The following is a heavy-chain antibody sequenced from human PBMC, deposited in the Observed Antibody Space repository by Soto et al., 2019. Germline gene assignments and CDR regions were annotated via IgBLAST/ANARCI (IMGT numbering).Heavy chain of an antibody. CDR1: GGSISSAGYF. J-gene: IGHJ5*02. V-gene: IGHV4-31*11. Sequence: PSETLSLTCAVSGGSISSAGYFWSWIRQHPGKGLEWIGNIYYSGNTYYNPSLKSRVTISVETSKSQFSLKLTSVTAADTAIYFCARAERFPRSWFDPWGQGTQVTVSS. CDR2: IYYSGNT. CDR3: ARAERFPRSWFDP. D-gene: IGHD3-10*01.